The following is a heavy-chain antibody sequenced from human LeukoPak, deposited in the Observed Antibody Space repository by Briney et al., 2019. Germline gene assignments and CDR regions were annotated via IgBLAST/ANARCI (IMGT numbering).Heavy chain of an antibody. CDR3: AKDGAQYSSGPECDP. Sequence: GGSLRLSCAASGLHFSGTAMSWVRQAPGKGLEWVSAISHDGMNTYYADSVKRRFTISRDNSKKTVYLEMSSLPAADTGVYYCAKDGAQYSSGPECDPRGQGALVTVSP. CDR2: ISHDGMNT. D-gene: IGHD6-19*01. J-gene: IGHJ5*02. CDR1: GLHFSGTA. V-gene: IGHV3-23*01.